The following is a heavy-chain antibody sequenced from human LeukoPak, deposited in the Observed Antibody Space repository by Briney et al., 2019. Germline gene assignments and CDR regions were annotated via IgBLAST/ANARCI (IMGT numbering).Heavy chain of an antibody. CDR3: AKDRCSSTSCYSCFDY. CDR2: ISYDGSNK. V-gene: IGHV3-30*18. D-gene: IGHD2-2*01. J-gene: IGHJ4*02. CDR1: GFTFSSYG. Sequence: PWRSPRLSCAASGFTFSSYGMDWVRQAPAKGLEWVAVISYDGSNKYYADSVKGRFTISRDNSKNTLYLQMNSLTAEDTAVYYCAKDRCSSTSCYSCFDYRGQGNLGTVSS.